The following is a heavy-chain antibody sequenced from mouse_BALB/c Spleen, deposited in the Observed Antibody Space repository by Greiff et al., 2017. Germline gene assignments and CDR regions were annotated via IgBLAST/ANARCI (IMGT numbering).Heavy chain of an antibody. J-gene: IGHJ4*01. CDR3: ARIDYGSSYGYYAMDY. CDR1: GFTFSSFG. D-gene: IGHD1-1*01. V-gene: IGHV5-17*02. Sequence: EVKLEESGGGLVQPGGSRKLSCAASGFTFSSFGMHWVRQAPEKGLEWVAYISSGSSTIYYADTVKGRFTISRDNPKNTLFLQMTSLRSEDTAMYYCARIDYGSSYGYYAMDYWGQGTSVTVSS. CDR2: ISSGSSTI.